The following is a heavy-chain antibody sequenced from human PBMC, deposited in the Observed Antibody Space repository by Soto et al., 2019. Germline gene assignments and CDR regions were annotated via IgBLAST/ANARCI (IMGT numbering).Heavy chain of an antibody. CDR1: GGSVSSGSSY. D-gene: IGHD6-19*01. V-gene: IGHV4-61*01. J-gene: IGHJ4*02. CDR3: ARVPLRYSSSHNFDG. Sequence: SATLSLTCSVSGGSVSSGSSYWSWIRQPPGKGLEWIGFIYNSETFNYNPSLKSRVTLSVDTSKHRFSLKLSSVTAADTAVYYCARVPLRYSSSHNFDGWGKRARVTV. CDR2: IYNSETF.